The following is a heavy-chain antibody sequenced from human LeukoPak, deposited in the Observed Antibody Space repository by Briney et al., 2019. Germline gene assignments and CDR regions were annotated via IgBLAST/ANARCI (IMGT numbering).Heavy chain of an antibody. D-gene: IGHD1-26*01. CDR1: GFTFSSYN. CDR3: VRGTAYYVNDY. CDR2: ISVGSNNM. J-gene: IGHJ4*02. Sequence: GGSLRLSCAASGFTFSSYNMNWVRQAPGRGLEWLSYISVGSNNMFYADSVKGRFTISRDNADNSLYLQMNTLRAEDTAVYYCVRGTAYYVNDYWGQGALVTVSS. V-gene: IGHV3-48*01.